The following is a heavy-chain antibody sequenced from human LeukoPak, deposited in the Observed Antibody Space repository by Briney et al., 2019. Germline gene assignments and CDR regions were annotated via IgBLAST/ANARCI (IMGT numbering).Heavy chain of an antibody. CDR3: ATPLSKRTHDGFDY. Sequence: PGGSLRLSCAASGFTFSTFTMSWVRQAPGKGLEWVSSLTSTTSYVYYADSVKGRFTISRDNAKSSLYLQMNSLRAEDTAIYYCATPLSKRTHDGFDYWGQGTLVTVSS. V-gene: IGHV3-21*01. D-gene: IGHD1-14*01. CDR2: LTSTTSYV. J-gene: IGHJ4*02. CDR1: GFTFSTFT.